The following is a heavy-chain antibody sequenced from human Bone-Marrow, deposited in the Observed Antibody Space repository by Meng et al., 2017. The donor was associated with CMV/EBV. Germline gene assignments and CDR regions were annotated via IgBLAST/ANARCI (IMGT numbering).Heavy chain of an antibody. CDR2: ITSSGRTI. D-gene: IGHD3-10*01. Sequence: GGSLRLSCSASGFTLNTFDMHWVRQAPGKGLEWLSYITSSGRTISYADSVKGRFTISRDNAKLSLYLQMGSLRDEDTAVYYCAGDRGGPEYWGQGSLVTVYS. J-gene: IGHJ4*02. CDR3: AGDRGGPEY. CDR1: GFTLNTFD. V-gene: IGHV3-48*03.